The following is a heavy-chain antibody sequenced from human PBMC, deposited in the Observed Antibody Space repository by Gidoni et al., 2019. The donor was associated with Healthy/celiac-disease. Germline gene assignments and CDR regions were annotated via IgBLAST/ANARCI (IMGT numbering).Heavy chain of an antibody. Sequence: QVQLQQWGAGLLKPSETLSLTCAVYGGSFSGYYWSWIRQPPGKGLEWIGEINHSGSTNYNPSLKSRVTISVDTSKNQFSLKLSSVTAADTAVYYCARSAGLRFLEWLGGNFDYWGQGTLVTVSS. D-gene: IGHD3-3*01. J-gene: IGHJ4*02. CDR3: ARSAGLRFLEWLGGNFDY. CDR2: INHSGST. CDR1: GGSFSGYY. V-gene: IGHV4-34*01.